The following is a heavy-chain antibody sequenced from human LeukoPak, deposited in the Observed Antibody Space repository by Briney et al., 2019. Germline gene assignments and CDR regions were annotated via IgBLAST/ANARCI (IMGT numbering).Heavy chain of an antibody. CDR1: GFSLSTSGVG. CDR3: AHSGTVTTPHDAFDI. Sequence: SGPTLVKPTQTLTLTCTFSGFSLSTSGVGVGWVRQPPGKALGWLAFIYWNDDKRYSPSLKSRLTITKDTSKNQVVLTMTNMDPVDTATYYCAHSGTVTTPHDAFDIWGQGTMVTVFS. CDR2: IYWNDDK. J-gene: IGHJ3*02. V-gene: IGHV2-5*01. D-gene: IGHD4-17*01.